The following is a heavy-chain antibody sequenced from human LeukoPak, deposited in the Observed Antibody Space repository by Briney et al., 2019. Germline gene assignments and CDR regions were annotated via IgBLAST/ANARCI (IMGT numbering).Heavy chain of an antibody. CDR1: GGSISSSSYY. V-gene: IGHV4-39*07. CDR3: ARLDFLRDWFDP. Sequence: SETLSLTCTVSGGSISSSSYYWGWIRQPPGKGLEWIGSIYYSGSTYYNPSLKSRVTISVDTSKNQFSLKLSSVTAADTAVYYCARLDFLRDWFDPWGQGTLVTVSS. D-gene: IGHD3-10*01. J-gene: IGHJ5*02. CDR2: IYYSGST.